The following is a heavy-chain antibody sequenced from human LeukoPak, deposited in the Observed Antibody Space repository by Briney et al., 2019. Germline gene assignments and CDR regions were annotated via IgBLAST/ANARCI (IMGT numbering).Heavy chain of an antibody. D-gene: IGHD3-10*01. V-gene: IGHV3-11*04. CDR2: ISSSGSTI. CDR3: ARSITMVRGVPLPYYFDY. CDR1: GFTFSDYY. Sequence: GGSLRLSCAASGFTFSDYYMTWIRQAPGKGLEWVSYISSSGSTIYYADSVKGRFTISRDNAKNSLYLQMNSLRAEDTAVYYCARSITMVRGVPLPYYFDYWGQGTLVTVSS. J-gene: IGHJ4*02.